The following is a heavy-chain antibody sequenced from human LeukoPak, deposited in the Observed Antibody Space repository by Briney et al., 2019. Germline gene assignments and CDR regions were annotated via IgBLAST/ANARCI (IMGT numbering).Heavy chain of an antibody. D-gene: IGHD3-22*01. Sequence: SETLSLTCTVSGGSLSSYYWSWIRQPPGKGLEWIGYIYYSGSTNYNPSLKSRVNISVDTSKNQFSLKLSSVTAADTAVYYCARDRAEYDSSGYYGGFDYWGQGTLVTVSS. V-gene: IGHV4-59*01. CDR3: ARDRAEYDSSGYYGGFDY. CDR2: IYYSGST. CDR1: GGSLSSYY. J-gene: IGHJ4*02.